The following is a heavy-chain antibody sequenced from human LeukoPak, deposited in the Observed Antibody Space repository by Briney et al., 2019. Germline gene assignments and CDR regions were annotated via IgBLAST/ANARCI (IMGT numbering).Heavy chain of an antibody. J-gene: IGHJ3*02. Sequence: GGSLRLSCEASGFTFTTYSMNWVRQAPGKGLEWVSSISSSSSYIYYADSVKGRFTISRDNAKNSLYLQMNSLRAEDTAVYYCARMGIAAGVAFDIWGQGTMVTVSS. CDR3: ARMGIAAGVAFDI. V-gene: IGHV3-21*01. CDR2: ISSSSSYI. CDR1: GFTFTTYS. D-gene: IGHD6-13*01.